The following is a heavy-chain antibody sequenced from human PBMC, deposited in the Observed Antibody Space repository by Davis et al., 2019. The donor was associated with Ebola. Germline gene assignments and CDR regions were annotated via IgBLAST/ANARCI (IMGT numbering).Heavy chain of an antibody. V-gene: IGHV5-51*01. CDR1: GYSFTSYW. Sequence: PGGSLRLSCKGSGYSFTSYWIGWVRQMPGKGLECMGIIFPGDSDTRYSPSFQGQVTISADKSINTAYLQWSSLKASDTAIYYCARGTNGYNPGGYFDSWGQGTLVTVSS. D-gene: IGHD5-24*01. CDR3: ARGTNGYNPGGYFDS. J-gene: IGHJ4*02. CDR2: IFPGDSDT.